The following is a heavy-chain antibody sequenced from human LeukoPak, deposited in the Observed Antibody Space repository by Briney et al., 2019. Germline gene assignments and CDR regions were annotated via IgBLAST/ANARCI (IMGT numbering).Heavy chain of an antibody. Sequence: SETLSLTYTVSGGSISSGSYYWSWIRQPAGKGLEWIGRIYTSGSTNYNPSLKSRVTISVDTSKNQFSLKLSSVTAADTAVYYCTRGDNNWGQGTLVTVTS. CDR3: TRGDNN. J-gene: IGHJ4*02. V-gene: IGHV4-61*02. CDR1: GGSISSGSYY. CDR2: IYTSGST. D-gene: IGHD2/OR15-2a*01.